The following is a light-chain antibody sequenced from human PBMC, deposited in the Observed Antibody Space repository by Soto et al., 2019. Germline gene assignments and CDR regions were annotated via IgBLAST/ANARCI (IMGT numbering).Light chain of an antibody. V-gene: IGLV1-44*01. CDR2: RDN. J-gene: IGLJ1*01. CDR1: SSNIGSTS. CDR3: VAWDDRLKGYV. Sequence: QSVLTQAPSASGAPGQRVTISCSGSSSNIGSTSISWYRQLPGTAPKLLIYRDNRRPSGVPDRFSGSKSGTSGSLAISGLQSEDEADYYCVAWDDRLKGYVFGSGTKVTVL.